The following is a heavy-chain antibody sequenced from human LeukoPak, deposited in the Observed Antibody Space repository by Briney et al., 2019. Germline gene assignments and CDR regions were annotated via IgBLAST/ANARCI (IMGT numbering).Heavy chain of an antibody. CDR3: VKDPGRYCSSTSCYDY. D-gene: IGHD2-2*01. Sequence: GGSLRLSCSASGFTFSSYAMHWVRQAPGKGLEYVSAISSNGGSTYCADSVKGRFTISRDNSKNTLYLQMSSLRAEDTAVYYCVKDPGRYCSSTSCYDYWGQGTLVTVSS. CDR2: ISSNGGST. V-gene: IGHV3-64D*06. J-gene: IGHJ4*02. CDR1: GFTFSSYA.